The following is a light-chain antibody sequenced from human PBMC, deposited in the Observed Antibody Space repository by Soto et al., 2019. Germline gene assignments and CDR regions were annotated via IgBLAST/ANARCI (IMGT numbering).Light chain of an antibody. J-gene: IGKJ1*01. Sequence: EIVLTQSPGTLSLSPGDTATLSCRASQSLGSDLAWYQQKPGQAPRLLIFGASARPTGIPARISGSGSGTESTLTISSLRSEDFAVYFCQQYYNWPRTFGQGTKVDIK. V-gene: IGKV3-15*01. CDR3: QQYYNWPRT. CDR1: QSLGSD. CDR2: GAS.